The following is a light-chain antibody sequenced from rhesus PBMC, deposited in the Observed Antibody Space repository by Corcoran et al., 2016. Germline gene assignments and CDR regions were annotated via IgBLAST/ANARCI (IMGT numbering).Light chain of an antibody. V-gene: IGLV2-32*02. CDR3: SAVAANNSFV. Sequence: QAALTQPRSVSASPGQSVTISCTGTSNDIGANKYVSWYRQHPGTAPKVLIYEVSKRAFGVSARFSGAKSGNAASLTISGLQAEDDADYDCSAVAANNSFVFGSGTKLTVL. CDR2: EVS. J-gene: IGLJ6*01. CDR1: SNDIGANKY.